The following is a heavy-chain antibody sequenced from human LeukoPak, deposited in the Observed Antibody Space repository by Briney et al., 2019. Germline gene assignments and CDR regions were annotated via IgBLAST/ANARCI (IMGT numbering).Heavy chain of an antibody. V-gene: IGHV4-34*01. CDR1: GGSFSGYY. CDR2: INHSGST. Sequence: SETLSLTCAVYGGSFSGYYWSWIRQPPGKGLERIGEINHSGSTNYNPSLKSRVTISADTSKNQFSLKLSSVTAADTAVYYCARSSEGITMVRGVKLYGMDVWGKGTTVTVSS. J-gene: IGHJ6*04. CDR3: ARSSEGITMVRGVKLYGMDV. D-gene: IGHD3-10*01.